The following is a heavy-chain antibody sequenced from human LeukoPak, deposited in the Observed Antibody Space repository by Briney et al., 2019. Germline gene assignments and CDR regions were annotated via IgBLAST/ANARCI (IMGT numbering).Heavy chain of an antibody. Sequence: SETLSLTCTASGGSISSYSWSWIRQAAGKGLEWIGRIYTSGSTNYNPSLKSLVTMSVDTSKNQFSLKLSSVTAADTAVYYCARDWPSLMDSSGWYDAFDIWGQGTMVTVSS. CDR2: IYTSGST. CDR1: GGSISSYS. J-gene: IGHJ3*02. D-gene: IGHD6-19*01. CDR3: ARDWPSLMDSSGWYDAFDI. V-gene: IGHV4-4*07.